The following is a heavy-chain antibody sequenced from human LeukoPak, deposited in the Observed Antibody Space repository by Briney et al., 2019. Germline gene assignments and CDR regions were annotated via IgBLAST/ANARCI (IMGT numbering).Heavy chain of an antibody. Sequence: GGSLRLSCAASGFTFSSYNMNWVRLTPGKGLEWVSSITSSSTYTFYADSVKGRFTISRDNAKNSLDLEMNGLRDEDTAVYYCARFALKTPPTDWGQGTLVTVSS. CDR1: GFTFSSYN. CDR3: ARFALKTPPTD. CDR2: ITSSSTYT. V-gene: IGHV3-21*01. J-gene: IGHJ4*02.